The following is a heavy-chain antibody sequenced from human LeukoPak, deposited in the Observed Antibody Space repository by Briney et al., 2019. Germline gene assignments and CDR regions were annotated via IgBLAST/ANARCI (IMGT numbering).Heavy chain of an antibody. D-gene: IGHD3-3*01. V-gene: IGHV4-59*01. CDR1: GGSISSYY. J-gene: IGHJ4*02. Sequence: ETLSLTCTVSGGSISSYYWSWIRQPPGKGLEWIGYIYYSGSTNYNPSLKSRVTISVDTSKNQFSLKLSSVTAADTAVYYCARGGTIFGPTVGWGQGTLVTVSS. CDR3: ARGGTIFGPTVG. CDR2: IYYSGST.